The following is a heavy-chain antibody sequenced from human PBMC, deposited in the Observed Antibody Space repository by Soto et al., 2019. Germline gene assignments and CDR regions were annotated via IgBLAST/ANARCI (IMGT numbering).Heavy chain of an antibody. J-gene: IGHJ4*02. CDR2: IIPIFGTA. CDR1: GCTFSSYA. V-gene: IGHV1-69*13. D-gene: IGHD3-22*01. CDR3: ARVQMYYYDSSGYSGGYYFDY. Sequence: SVKVSCKASGCTFSSYAISWVRQAPGQGLEWMGGIIPIFGTANYAQKFQGRVTITADESTSTAYMELSSLRSEDTAVYYCARVQMYYYDSSGYSGGYYFDYWGQGTLVTVSS.